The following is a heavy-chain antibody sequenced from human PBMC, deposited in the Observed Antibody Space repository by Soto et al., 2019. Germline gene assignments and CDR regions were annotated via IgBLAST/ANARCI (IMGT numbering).Heavy chain of an antibody. J-gene: IGHJ4*02. CDR3: VRDPRIAVAGDFDY. V-gene: IGHV3-30-3*01. CDR1: GFTFSSYA. CDR2: ISYDGSNK. D-gene: IGHD6-19*01. Sequence: QVQLVESGGGVVQPGRSLRLSCAASGFTFSSYAMHWVRQGPGKGLEWVAVISYDGSNKYYADSVKGRFTISRDNSKNTLYLQMNSLRAEDTAVYYCVRDPRIAVAGDFDYWGQGTLVTVSS.